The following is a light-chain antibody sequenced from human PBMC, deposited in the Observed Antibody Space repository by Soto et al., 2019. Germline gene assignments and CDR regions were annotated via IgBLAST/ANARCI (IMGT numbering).Light chain of an antibody. CDR2: DDK. Sequence: SYELTRPPSVSVSPGQTASITCGGDNIGTKSVHWYQQRPGQAPVLVVYDDKKRPSGIPERFSGSNSGNTATLTISRVETGDEADYYCQVCERFSDHNFVFGDGTKVTVL. V-gene: IGLV3-21*02. CDR1: NIGTKS. CDR3: QVCERFSDHNFV. J-gene: IGLJ1*01.